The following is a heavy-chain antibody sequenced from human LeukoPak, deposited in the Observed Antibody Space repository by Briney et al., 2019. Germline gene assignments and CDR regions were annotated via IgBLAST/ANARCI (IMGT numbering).Heavy chain of an antibody. V-gene: IGHV1-46*01. CDR3: VSNLDRRWFGERAPDYYYGMDV. D-gene: IGHD3-10*01. J-gene: IGHJ6*02. CDR1: GYTYTSYY. CDR2: INPSGGST. Sequence: ASVKVSCKASGYTYTSYYMHWVRQAPGQGLEWMGIINPSGGSTSYAQEFQGRVTMTRDTSTSTVYMELSRLRSEDTALEAYVSNLDRRWFGERAPDYYYGMDVWGQGTTVTVSS.